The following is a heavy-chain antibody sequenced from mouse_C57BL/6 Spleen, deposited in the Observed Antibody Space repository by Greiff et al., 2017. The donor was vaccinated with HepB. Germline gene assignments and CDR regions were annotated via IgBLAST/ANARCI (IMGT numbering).Heavy chain of an antibody. CDR2: ILPNSGST. Sequence: QVQLQQPGAELVKPGASVKLSCKASGYTFTSYWMHWVKQRPGQGLEWIGMILPNSGSTNYNEKFKSKATLTVDKSSSTAYMQLSSLTSEDTAVYYCARDDYGSSYVGYFDVWGTGTTVTVSS. CDR3: ARDDYGSSYVGYFDV. V-gene: IGHV1-64*01. D-gene: IGHD1-1*01. CDR1: GYTFTSYW. J-gene: IGHJ1*03.